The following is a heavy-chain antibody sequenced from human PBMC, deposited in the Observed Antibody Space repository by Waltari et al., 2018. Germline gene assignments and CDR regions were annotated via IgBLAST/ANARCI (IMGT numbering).Heavy chain of an antibody. D-gene: IGHD4-4*01. CDR3: AIHVTNYWYFDL. CDR1: GGSISSSSYS. CDR2: IYYSGTT. V-gene: IGHV4-39*01. J-gene: IGHJ2*01. Sequence: QLQLQESGPGLVKPSETLSLTCTVSGGSISSSSYSWGWIRQPPGKGLGWIWSIYYSGTTYDNPPLKSRDTISVDTPKNQFSLKLSSVTAADTAVYYCAIHVTNYWYFDLWGRGTLVTVSS.